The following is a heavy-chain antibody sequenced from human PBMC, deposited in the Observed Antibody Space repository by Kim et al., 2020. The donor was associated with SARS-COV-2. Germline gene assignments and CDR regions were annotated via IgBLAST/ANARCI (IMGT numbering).Heavy chain of an antibody. J-gene: IGHJ6*02. D-gene: IGHD4-17*01. Sequence: SETLSLTCTVSGGSISSYYWTWIRQPPGKGLEWIGYIYYSGSTNYNPSLKSRVTISVDTSKNQFSLKLKSVTAADTAVYYCARGVMVTTSTPYYYGMDVWGQGTTVTVSS. CDR3: ARGVMVTTSTPYYYGMDV. CDR1: GGSISSYY. V-gene: IGHV4-59*01. CDR2: IYYSGST.